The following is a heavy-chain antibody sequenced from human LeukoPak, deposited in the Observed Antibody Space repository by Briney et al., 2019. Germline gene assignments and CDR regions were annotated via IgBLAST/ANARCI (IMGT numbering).Heavy chain of an antibody. CDR3: AIRAKSNWGCDY. CDR2: IYSGGST. J-gene: IGHJ4*02. CDR1: GFAVSSNY. V-gene: IGHV3-66*01. D-gene: IGHD7-27*01. Sequence: GGSLRLSCAAAGFAVSSNYMNWVRQAPGKGLEWVSVIYSGGSTYYADSVKGRFTISRDNSKNTLYLQMNSLRAEDTAVYYCAIRAKSNWGCDYWGQGTLVTVSS.